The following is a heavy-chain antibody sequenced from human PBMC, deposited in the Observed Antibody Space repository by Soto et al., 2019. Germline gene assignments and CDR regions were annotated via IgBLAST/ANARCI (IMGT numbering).Heavy chain of an antibody. Sequence: GGTRRHPWAPSAFPLSSYIRNWVRQDPGKELERVSYIRHSGRTIYYADSVKGRITISRDNANNSLYLQENSMRAEYTAVYYRARRERSCTNCVSSKRRRYYYGMDVWGQGTTVTVS. CDR1: AFPLSSYI. J-gene: IGHJ6*02. D-gene: IGHD2-8*01. CDR3: ARRERSCTNCVSSKRRRYYYGMDV. CDR2: IRHSGRTI. V-gene: IGHV3-48*04.